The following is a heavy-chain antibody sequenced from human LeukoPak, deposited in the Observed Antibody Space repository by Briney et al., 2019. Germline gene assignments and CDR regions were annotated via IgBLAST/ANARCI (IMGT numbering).Heavy chain of an antibody. CDR1: GGSISSYY. CDR2: IYYSGRT. J-gene: IGHJ4*02. V-gene: IGHV4-59*12. CDR3: ARENTFGGNYYFDY. D-gene: IGHD3-16*01. Sequence: SETLSLTCSVSGGSISSYYWSWIRQPPGKGLEWIGYIYYSGRTNYNPSLKSRVTMSVDTSKNQFSLKQSSVTAADTAVYYCARENTFGGNYYFDYWGQGTLVTVSS.